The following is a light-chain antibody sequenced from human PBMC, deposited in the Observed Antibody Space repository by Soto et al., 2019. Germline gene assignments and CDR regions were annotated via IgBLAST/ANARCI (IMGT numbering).Light chain of an antibody. CDR1: QSVGAN. Sequence: EIVMTQSPATLSVSPGERATLSCRASQSVGANLAWYQQKPGQAPRLLIYGASTRAAGISPRFSGGGSGTEFTLTISSLQSEDFGVYYCQQYTYWPRTFGQETKVGIK. CDR2: GAS. CDR3: QQYTYWPRT. J-gene: IGKJ1*01. V-gene: IGKV3-15*01.